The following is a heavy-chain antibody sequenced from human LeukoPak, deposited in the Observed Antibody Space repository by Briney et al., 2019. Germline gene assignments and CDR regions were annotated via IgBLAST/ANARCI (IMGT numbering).Heavy chain of an antibody. Sequence: GGSLRLSCAASGFTVSNNYMSWVRQAPGKGLEWVSVIYSGGSTYYADSVKGRFTISRDNSKNTLYLQMNSLRAEDTAVYYCARDYNWNPPDYWGQGTLVTVSS. CDR1: GFTVSNNY. D-gene: IGHD1-1*01. V-gene: IGHV3-53*01. CDR2: IYSGGST. CDR3: ARDYNWNPPDY. J-gene: IGHJ4*02.